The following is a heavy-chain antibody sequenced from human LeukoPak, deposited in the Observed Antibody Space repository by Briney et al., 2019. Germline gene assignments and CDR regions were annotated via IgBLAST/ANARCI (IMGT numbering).Heavy chain of an antibody. V-gene: IGHV4-39*02. J-gene: IGHJ4*02. CDR1: GGSISSSSYY. D-gene: IGHD3-22*01. CDR2: IYYSGST. Sequence: PSETLSLTCTVSGGSISSSSYYWGWIRQPPGKGLEWIGSIYYSGSTYYNPSLKSRVTISVDTSKNHFSLKLTSVTAADTAVYYCAREQWAYRSHYDSSGYHDYWGQGTLVTVSS. CDR3: AREQWAYRSHYDSSGYHDY.